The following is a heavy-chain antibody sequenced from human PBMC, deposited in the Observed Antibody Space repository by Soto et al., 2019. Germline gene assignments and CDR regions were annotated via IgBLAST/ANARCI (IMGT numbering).Heavy chain of an antibody. CDR3: AKVGYNDWDFDR. D-gene: IGHD3-16*01. J-gene: IGHJ4*02. V-gene: IGHV3-7*01. CDR2: INQDTSYR. CDR1: GFVFSSFD. Sequence: GWSLRLSCAASGFVFSSFDMTWVRQAPGKGLEWGAIINQDTSYRYYVDSVEGRFTISRDNAKSSVYLQMNSLRAEDTALYYCAKVGYNDWDFDRWGQGTLVTVSS.